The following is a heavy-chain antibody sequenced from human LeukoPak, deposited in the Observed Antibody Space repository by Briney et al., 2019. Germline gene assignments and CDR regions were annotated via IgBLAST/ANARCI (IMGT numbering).Heavy chain of an antibody. J-gene: IGHJ4*02. V-gene: IGHV1-8*01. D-gene: IGHD4-17*01. CDR2: MNPNSGNT. Sequence: ASAKVSCKASRYTFTSYDINSVRQATGQGLEWMGWMNPNSGNTGYAQKFQGRVTMTRNTSISTAYMELSSLRSEDTAVYYCARDYGDYVEYFDYWGQGTLVTVSS. CDR1: RYTFTSYD. CDR3: ARDYGDYVEYFDY.